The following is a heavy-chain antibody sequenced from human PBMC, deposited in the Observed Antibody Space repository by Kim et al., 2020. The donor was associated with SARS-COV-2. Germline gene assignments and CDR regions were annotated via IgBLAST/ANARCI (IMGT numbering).Heavy chain of an antibody. CDR3: ARDSGIAVAGTRYYLDY. CDR2: IWYDGSNK. J-gene: IGHJ4*02. CDR1: GFTFSSYG. Sequence: SLRLSCAASGFTFSSYGMHWVRQAPGKGLEWVAVIWYDGSNKYYADSVKGRFTISRDNSKNTLYLQMNSLRAEDTAVYYCARDSGIAVAGTRYYLDYWGQRTLVTVSS. V-gene: IGHV3-33*01. D-gene: IGHD6-19*01.